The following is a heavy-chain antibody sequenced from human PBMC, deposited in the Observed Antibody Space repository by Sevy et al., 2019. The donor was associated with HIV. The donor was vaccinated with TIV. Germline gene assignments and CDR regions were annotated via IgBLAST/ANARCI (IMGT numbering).Heavy chain of an antibody. Sequence: GGSLRLSCAASGFTFSSYAMHWVRQAPGKGLEWVAVISYDGSNKYYADSVKGRFTISRDNSKNTLYLQMNSLRAEDTAVYYCERTAGRITIFGVSGGPFDYWGQGTLVTVSS. CDR2: ISYDGSNK. CDR3: ERTAGRITIFGVSGGPFDY. CDR1: GFTFSSYA. V-gene: IGHV3-30-3*01. D-gene: IGHD3-3*01. J-gene: IGHJ4*02.